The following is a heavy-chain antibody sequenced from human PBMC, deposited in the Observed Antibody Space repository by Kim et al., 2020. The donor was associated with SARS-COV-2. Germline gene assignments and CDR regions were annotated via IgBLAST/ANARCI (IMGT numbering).Heavy chain of an antibody. Sequence: SETLSLTCAVYGGSFSGYYWSWIRQPPGKGLEWIGEINHSGSTNYNPSLKSRVTISVDTSKNQFSLKLSSVTAADTAVYYCARGSSPLNITMIDYDYWG. CDR1: GGSFSGYY. CDR3: ARGSSPLNITMIDYDY. CDR2: INHSGST. J-gene: IGHJ4*01. V-gene: IGHV4-34*01. D-gene: IGHD3-22*01.